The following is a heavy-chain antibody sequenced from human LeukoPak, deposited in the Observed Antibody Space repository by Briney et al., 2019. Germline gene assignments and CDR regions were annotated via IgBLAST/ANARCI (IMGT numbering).Heavy chain of an antibody. CDR1: GFTFSSYA. J-gene: IGHJ6*02. V-gene: IGHV3-23*01. Sequence: GGSLRLSCAASGFTFSSYAMSWVRQAPGKGLEWVSAISGSGGSTYYADSVKGRFTISRDNDKNIVFLEMNSLRAEDTAVYYCARDGASIDDQYYGLDVWGQGTTVTVSS. D-gene: IGHD1-1*01. CDR2: ISGSGGST. CDR3: ARDGASIDDQYYGLDV.